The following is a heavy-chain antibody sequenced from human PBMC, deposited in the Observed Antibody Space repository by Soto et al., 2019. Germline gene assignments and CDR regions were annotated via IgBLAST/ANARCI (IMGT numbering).Heavy chain of an antibody. CDR1: GFTFSSYA. D-gene: IGHD6-6*01. CDR2: ISGSGGST. V-gene: IGHV3-23*01. CDR3: AKAGGLYSSSGYAFDI. J-gene: IGHJ3*02. Sequence: GGSLRLSCAASGFTFSSYAMSWVRQAPGKGLEWVSAISGSGGSTYYADSVKGRFTISRDNCKNTLYLQMNSLRAEDTAVYYCAKAGGLYSSSGYAFDIWGQGTMVTVSS.